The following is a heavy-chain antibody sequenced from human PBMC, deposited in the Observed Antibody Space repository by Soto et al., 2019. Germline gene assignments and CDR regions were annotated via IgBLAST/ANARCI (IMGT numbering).Heavy chain of an antibody. CDR2: IYYSGST. D-gene: IGHD3-10*01. CDR3: ASSRQSFAGVDY. J-gene: IGHJ4*02. V-gene: IGHV4-39*01. Sequence: PSETLSLTCTVSGGSISSSSYYWGWNRKPQGKGLEWIGSIYYSGSTYYTPSLKSRVTISVDTSNNPFSLKLSSVTAADTAVYYCASSRQSFAGVDYWGQGTLVTVSS. CDR1: GGSISSSSYY.